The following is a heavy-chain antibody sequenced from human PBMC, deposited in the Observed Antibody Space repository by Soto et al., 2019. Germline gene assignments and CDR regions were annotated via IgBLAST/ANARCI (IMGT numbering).Heavy chain of an antibody. Sequence: GASVKVSCKASGYTFTSYYMHWVRQAPGQGLEWMGIINPSGGSTSYAQKFQGRVTMTRDTSTSTVYMELSSLRSEDTAVYYCARDGGNRITIFGATPPRWYFDLWGRGTLVTVS. D-gene: IGHD3-3*01. CDR1: GYTFTSYY. J-gene: IGHJ2*01. V-gene: IGHV1-46*01. CDR2: INPSGGST. CDR3: ARDGGNRITIFGATPPRWYFDL.